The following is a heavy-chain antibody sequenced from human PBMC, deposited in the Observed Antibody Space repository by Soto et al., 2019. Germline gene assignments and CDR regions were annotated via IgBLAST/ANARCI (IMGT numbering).Heavy chain of an antibody. Sequence: EVQLVESGGGLVEPGGSIRLSCVASGFTFTKAYMTWVRQAPGKGLEWVGRIKGSHAGGTTDYATSVKGRFTISRDDSENTLYLQMNSLKTEDTSVYYCATEGGYPGSNVYGAYWGQGTLVTVSS. J-gene: IGHJ4*02. CDR1: GFTFTKAY. CDR2: IKGSHAGGTT. CDR3: ATEGGYPGSNVYGAY. V-gene: IGHV3-15*01. D-gene: IGHD1-26*01.